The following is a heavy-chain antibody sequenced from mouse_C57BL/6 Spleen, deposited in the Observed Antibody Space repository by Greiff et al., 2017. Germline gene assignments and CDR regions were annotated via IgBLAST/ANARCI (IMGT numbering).Heavy chain of an antibody. CDR2: IWRGGST. CDR1: GFSLTSYG. V-gene: IGHV2-5*01. Sequence: QVQLQQSGPGLVQPSQSLSITCTVSGFSLTSYGVHWVRQSPGKGLEWLGVIWRGGSTDYNAAFMSRLSITKDNSKSQVFFKMNRLQTDDTAIYYGAKNYDGSSSYYFDYWGQGTTLTVSS. J-gene: IGHJ2*01. D-gene: IGHD1-1*01. CDR3: AKNYDGSSSYYFDY.